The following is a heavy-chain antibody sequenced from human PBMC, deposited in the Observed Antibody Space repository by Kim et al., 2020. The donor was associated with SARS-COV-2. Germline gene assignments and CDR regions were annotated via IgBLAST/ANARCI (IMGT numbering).Heavy chain of an antibody. Sequence: ASVKVSCKASGYTFTSYAMHWVRQAPGQRLEWMGWINAGNGNTKYSQKFQGRVTITRDTSASTAYMELSSLRSEDTAVYYCAREMATNPPKMVDYFGYWGQGTLVTVSS. D-gene: IGHD5-12*01. V-gene: IGHV1-3*01. CDR3: AREMATNPPKMVDYFGY. J-gene: IGHJ4*02. CDR2: INAGNGNT. CDR1: GYTFTSYA.